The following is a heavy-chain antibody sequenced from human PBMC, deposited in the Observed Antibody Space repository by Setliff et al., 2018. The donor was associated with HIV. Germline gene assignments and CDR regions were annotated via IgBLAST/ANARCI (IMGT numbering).Heavy chain of an antibody. D-gene: IGHD3-3*01. CDR2: ITGFGGRT. V-gene: IGHV3-23*01. CDR3: ARDYLYYNLWDGSPVYGMDV. CDR1: GFTFINFG. J-gene: IGHJ6*02. Sequence: PGGSLRLSCAASGFTFINFGLSWVRQAPGKGLEWVSTITGFGGRTYYADSVKGRFTISRDNSKNSLHLQMSSLRPEDTAFYYCARDYLYYNLWDGSPVYGMDVWGQGTTVTISS.